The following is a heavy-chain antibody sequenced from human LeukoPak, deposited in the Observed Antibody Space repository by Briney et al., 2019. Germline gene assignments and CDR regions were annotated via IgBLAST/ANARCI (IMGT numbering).Heavy chain of an antibody. CDR2: IFPIFGTA. Sequence: SVKVSCKASGGTFSSYAISWVRQAPGQGLEWMGRIFPIFGTANYAQKFQGRVTITTDESTSTAYMELSSLRSEDTAVYYCAARGGYYDSSGYYYDIWGQGTMVTVSS. D-gene: IGHD3-22*01. CDR3: AARGGYYDSSGYYYDI. CDR1: GGTFSSYA. J-gene: IGHJ3*02. V-gene: IGHV1-69*05.